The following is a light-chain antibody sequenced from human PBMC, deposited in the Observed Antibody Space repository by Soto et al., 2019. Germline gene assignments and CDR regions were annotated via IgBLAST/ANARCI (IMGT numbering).Light chain of an antibody. Sequence: DIQMTQSPPSLSASVGDRVTIICRASEGINIYLAWFQQKPGKAPKSLIYAASNLQSGVPPRFSGSGSGKDFTLTIAALQPDDFATYYCHQSFSSPRTFGQGTKVDIK. V-gene: IGKV1-39*01. CDR2: AAS. CDR3: HQSFSSPRT. CDR1: EGINIY. J-gene: IGKJ1*01.